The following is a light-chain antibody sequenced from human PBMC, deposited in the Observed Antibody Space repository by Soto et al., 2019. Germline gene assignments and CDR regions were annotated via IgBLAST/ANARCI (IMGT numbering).Light chain of an antibody. CDR1: QRVSSY. V-gene: IGKV3-11*01. CDR2: DAS. Sequence: EIVLTQSPATLSLSPGERATLSCRASQRVSSYLAWYQQKPGQAPRLLIYDASNRATGIPARFSGSGSGTDFTHTISSLEPEDFAVYYCQQRSNWHTFGQGTKLEIK. CDR3: QQRSNWHT. J-gene: IGKJ2*01.